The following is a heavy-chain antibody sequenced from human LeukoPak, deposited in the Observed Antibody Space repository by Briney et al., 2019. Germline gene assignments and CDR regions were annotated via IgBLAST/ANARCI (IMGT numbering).Heavy chain of an antibody. CDR1: GGSISSGRYY. J-gene: IGHJ3*02. D-gene: IGHD3-22*01. V-gene: IGHV4-31*03. CDR2: IYYSGST. Sequence: PSQTLSLTCTVSGGSISSGRYYWSWIRQHPGKGLEWIGYIYYSGSTYYNPSLKSRVTISVDTSKNQFSLKLSSVTAADTAVYYCARDSDYYDSSGYYSYDAFDIWGQGTMVTVSS. CDR3: ARDSDYYDSSGYYSYDAFDI.